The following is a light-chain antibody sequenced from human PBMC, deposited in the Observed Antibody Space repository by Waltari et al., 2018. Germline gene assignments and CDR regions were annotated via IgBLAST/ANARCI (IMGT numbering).Light chain of an antibody. Sequence: ERVMTQSPATLSVSPGERATISCRASQSVSNNLAWYQQKPGQAPRLLIYGASTRATDIPARFSGSGSGTEFTLTISSLQSEDFAVYYCQQYNNWLWTFGQGTKVE. J-gene: IGKJ1*01. CDR1: QSVSNN. CDR2: GAS. V-gene: IGKV3-15*01. CDR3: QQYNNWLWT.